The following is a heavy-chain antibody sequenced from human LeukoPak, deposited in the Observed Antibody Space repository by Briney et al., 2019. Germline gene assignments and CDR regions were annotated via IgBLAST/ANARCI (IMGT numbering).Heavy chain of an antibody. Sequence: GGSLRLSCAASGFTFSNYGMHWVRHAPGKGLVWVSRIGGDGTITTYADSVKGRFTISRDNAKNMLFLQMNSLRAEDTALYYCVEEQLGRGYFDSWGEGTLVTVSS. CDR1: GFTFSNYG. J-gene: IGHJ4*02. CDR2: IGGDGTIT. D-gene: IGHD6-6*01. V-gene: IGHV3-74*01. CDR3: VEEQLGRGYFDS.